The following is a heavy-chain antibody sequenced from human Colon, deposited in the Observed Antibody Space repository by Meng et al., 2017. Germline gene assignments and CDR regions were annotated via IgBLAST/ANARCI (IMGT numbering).Heavy chain of an antibody. J-gene: IGHJ4*02. Sequence: VQLQESGPGLVRPSETLSLTFNVSGGSVSSASYYWSWIRQPPGKGLEWIGLIHYSGSRNYNPSLKSRVTMSVDTSKNQVSLRLTSVTAADTAVYYCARFYGSGTFEVHDYWGQGTLVTVSS. CDR2: IHYSGSR. D-gene: IGHD3-10*01. CDR3: ARFYGSGTFEVHDY. CDR1: GGSVSSASYY. V-gene: IGHV4-61*01.